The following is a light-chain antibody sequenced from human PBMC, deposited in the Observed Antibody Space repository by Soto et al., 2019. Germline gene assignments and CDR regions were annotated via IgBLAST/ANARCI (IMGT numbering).Light chain of an antibody. CDR2: VVS. CDR3: SSYAGSKYV. J-gene: IGLJ1*01. V-gene: IGLV2-8*01. Sequence: QSALTQPPSASGSPGQSVTISCTGTSSDVGAYNSVSWYQQHPGKAPKLMIYVVSKRPSGVPDRFSGSKSGNTASLPVSGLQAEDEADYYCSSYAGSKYVFGTGTKLTVL. CDR1: SSDVGAYNS.